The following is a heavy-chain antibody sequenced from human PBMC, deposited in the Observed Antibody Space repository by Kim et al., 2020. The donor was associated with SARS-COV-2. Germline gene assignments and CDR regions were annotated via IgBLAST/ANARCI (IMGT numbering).Heavy chain of an antibody. CDR1: GFSFSSYE. V-gene: IGHV3-48*03. CDR3: TGPLGMNV. J-gene: IGHJ6*02. Sequence: GGSLRLSCAASGFSFSSYEMNWVRQAPGKGLEWVSQISGSGETTYFADSVKGRFTISRDNAKNSLYLQMNSLRAEDTAVYYCTGPLGMNVWGQGTTVTVSS. CDR2: ISGSGETT.